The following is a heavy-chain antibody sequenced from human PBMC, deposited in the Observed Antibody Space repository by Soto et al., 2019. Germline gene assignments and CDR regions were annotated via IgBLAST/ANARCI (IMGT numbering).Heavy chain of an antibody. V-gene: IGHV1-18*04. CDR1: GYTFTSYG. CDR2: ISAYNGNT. CDR3: ARVQGIAVAGTGYWFDP. J-gene: IGHJ5*02. Sequence: ASVKVSCKASGYTFTSYGISWVRQAPGQGLEWMGWISAYNGNTNYAQKLQGRVTMTTDTSTSTAYMELRSLRSDDTAVYYCARVQGIAVAGTGYWFDPWGQGTLVTVSS. D-gene: IGHD6-19*01.